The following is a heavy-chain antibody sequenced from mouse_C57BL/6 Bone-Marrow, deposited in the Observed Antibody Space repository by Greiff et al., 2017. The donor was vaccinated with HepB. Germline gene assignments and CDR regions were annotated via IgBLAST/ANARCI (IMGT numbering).Heavy chain of an antibody. J-gene: IGHJ1*03. CDR1: GYSFTGYF. Sequence: VQLQQSGPELVKPGDSVKISCKASGYSFTGYFMNWVMQSHGKSLEWIGRINPYNGDTFYNQKFKGKATLTVDKSSSTAHMELRSLTSEDSAVYYCARGIYYYGSSYVYWYFDVWGTGTTVTVSS. D-gene: IGHD1-1*01. CDR3: ARGIYYYGSSYVYWYFDV. V-gene: IGHV1-20*01. CDR2: INPYNGDT.